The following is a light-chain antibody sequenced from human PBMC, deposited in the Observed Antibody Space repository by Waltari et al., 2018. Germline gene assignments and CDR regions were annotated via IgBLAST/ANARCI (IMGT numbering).Light chain of an antibody. J-gene: IGKJ2*01. Sequence: DVQMTQSPSTLSASVGDTVSITRRASQSIMSWLAWYQQKAGKGPKVLISKASTLESGVPSRFSGSESGTEFTLTISNLQPDDFSTYYCQQYNTDYTFGQGTILEIK. CDR2: KAS. V-gene: IGKV1-5*03. CDR3: QQYNTDYT. CDR1: QSIMSW.